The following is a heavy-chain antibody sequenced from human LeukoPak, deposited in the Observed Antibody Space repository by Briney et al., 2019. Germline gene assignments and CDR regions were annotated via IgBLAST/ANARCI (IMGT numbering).Heavy chain of an antibody. Sequence: PSETLSLTCAVSGGSISSSNWWSWVRQPPGKGLEWIGEIYHSGSTNYNPSLKSRVTISVDKSKNQFSLKLSSVTAADTAVYYCARVSGGIAVAGFDYWGQGTLVTVSS. D-gene: IGHD6-19*01. V-gene: IGHV4-4*02. CDR1: GGSISSSNW. CDR2: IYHSGST. J-gene: IGHJ4*02. CDR3: ARVSGGIAVAGFDY.